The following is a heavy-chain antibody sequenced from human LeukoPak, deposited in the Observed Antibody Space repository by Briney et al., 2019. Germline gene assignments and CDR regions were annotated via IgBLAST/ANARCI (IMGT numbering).Heavy chain of an antibody. CDR2: ISSSGSTI. V-gene: IGHV3-48*03. CDR1: GFTFSSYE. J-gene: IGHJ4*02. Sequence: GGSLRLSCAASGFTFSSYEMNWVRQAPGKGLEWVSYISSSGSTIYYADSVKGRFTISRDNAKNSLYLQMNSLRAEDTAVYYCARDSAVAGTGTDDYWGQGTLVTVPS. D-gene: IGHD6-19*01. CDR3: ARDSAVAGTGTDDY.